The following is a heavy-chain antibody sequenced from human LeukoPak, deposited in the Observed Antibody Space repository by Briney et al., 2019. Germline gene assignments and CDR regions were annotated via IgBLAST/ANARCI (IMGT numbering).Heavy chain of an antibody. Sequence: GGSLRLSCAASGFTFSSYEMNWVRQAPGKGLEWVSYISSSGSTIYYADSVKGRFTISRDNAKNSLYLQMNSLRAEDTAVYYCAKARCSGGSCYCFDYWGQGTLVTVSS. CDR1: GFTFSSYE. J-gene: IGHJ4*02. CDR3: AKARCSGGSCYCFDY. V-gene: IGHV3-48*03. D-gene: IGHD2-15*01. CDR2: ISSSGSTI.